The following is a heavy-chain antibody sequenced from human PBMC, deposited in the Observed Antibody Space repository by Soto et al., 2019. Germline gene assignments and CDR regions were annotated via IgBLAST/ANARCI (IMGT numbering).Heavy chain of an antibody. D-gene: IGHD2-2*01. CDR2: ISSSGSTI. Sequence: QVQLVESGGGLVKPGGSLRLSCAASGFTFSDYYMSWIRQAPGKGLEWVSDISSSGSTIYYADSVRGRFTVSRDNAQNSLNLQMNSLRAEDTALYYCARDISSTSCYDYWGQGTLVTVSS. V-gene: IGHV3-11*01. CDR1: GFTFSDYY. J-gene: IGHJ4*02. CDR3: ARDISSTSCYDY.